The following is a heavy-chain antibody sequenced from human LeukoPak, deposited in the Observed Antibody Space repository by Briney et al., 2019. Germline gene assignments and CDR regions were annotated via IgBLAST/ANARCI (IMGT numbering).Heavy chain of an antibody. V-gene: IGHV3-23*01. D-gene: IGHD6-19*01. CDR2: IRPSGDNT. Sequence: GGSLRLSCAASGFTFSSYDMTWVRQAPGRGLEWVSSIRPSGDNTYYGDSVKGRFTISRDNSKNTVYLQMNNMRVDDTAVYCCARVAGWHWFDPWGQGTLVTVFS. CDR3: ARVAGWHWFDP. J-gene: IGHJ5*02. CDR1: GFTFSSYD.